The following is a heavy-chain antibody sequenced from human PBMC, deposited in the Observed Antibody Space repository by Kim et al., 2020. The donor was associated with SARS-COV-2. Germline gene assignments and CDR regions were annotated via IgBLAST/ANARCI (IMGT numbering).Heavy chain of an antibody. CDR2: IYHSGST. Sequence: SETLSLTCTVSGYSISSGYYWGWIRQPPGKGLEWIGSIYHSGSTYYNPSLKSRVTISVDTSKNQFSLKLSSVTAADTAVYYCARLEEGAEFDYWGQGTLVTVSS. J-gene: IGHJ4*02. CDR1: GYSISSGYY. CDR3: ARLEEGAEFDY. V-gene: IGHV4-38-2*02. D-gene: IGHD1-26*01.